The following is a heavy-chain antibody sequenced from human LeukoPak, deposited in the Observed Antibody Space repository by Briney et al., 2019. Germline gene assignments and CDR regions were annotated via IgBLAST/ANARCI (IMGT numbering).Heavy chain of an antibody. CDR2: ISSSSSTI. Sequence: GGSLRLSCAASGFTFSSYSMNWVRQAPGKGLEWVSYISSSSSTIYYADSVKGRFTISRDDAKNLLYLDMNSLRAEDTAVYYCARGHTAVTRHFDFWGQGTLVTVSS. CDR1: GFTFSSYS. J-gene: IGHJ4*02. D-gene: IGHD4-17*01. V-gene: IGHV3-48*04. CDR3: ARGHTAVTRHFDF.